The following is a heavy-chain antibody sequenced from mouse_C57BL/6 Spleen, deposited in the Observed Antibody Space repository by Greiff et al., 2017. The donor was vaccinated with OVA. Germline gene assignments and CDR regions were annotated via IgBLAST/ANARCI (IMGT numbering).Heavy chain of an antibody. V-gene: IGHV5-6*01. CDR3: ARQGTGLFFDY. CDR2: ISSGGSYT. Sequence: EVLLVESGGDLVKPGGSLTLSCAASGFTFSSSGMSWVRQTPDQRLEWVATISSGGSYTYYPDSVKGRFTISRDNAKNTLYLQMSSLKSEDTAMYYCARQGTGLFFDYWGQGTTLTVSS. D-gene: IGHD4-1*01. J-gene: IGHJ2*01. CDR1: GFTFSSSG.